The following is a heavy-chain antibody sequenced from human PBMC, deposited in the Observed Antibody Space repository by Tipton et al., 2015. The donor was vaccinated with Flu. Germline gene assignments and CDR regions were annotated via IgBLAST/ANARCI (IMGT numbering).Heavy chain of an antibody. J-gene: IGHJ4*02. CDR3: ARDLRPAAYDY. CDR1: GFTFSSYS. D-gene: IGHD2-2*01. CDR2: ISSSSSTI. Sequence: SLRLSCAASGFTFSSYSMNWVRQAPGKGLEWVSYISSSSSTIYYADSVKGRFTISRDNAKNSLYLQMNSLRAEDTAVYYCARDLRPAAYDYWGQGTLVTVSS. V-gene: IGHV3-48*01.